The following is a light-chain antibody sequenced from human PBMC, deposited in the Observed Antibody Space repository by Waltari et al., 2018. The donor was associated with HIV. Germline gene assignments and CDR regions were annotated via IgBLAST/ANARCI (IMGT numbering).Light chain of an antibody. V-gene: IGLV2-8*01. CDR3: ASYRGISNPYV. J-gene: IGLJ1*01. CDR2: GVN. Sequence: QSALTQSPSASGFPGQAVTISCTGTSSDIGSYDYVSWYQHHPGRAPKLIIFGVNERPSGVPDRFSGSRSGYSASLTVSGLQSEDEADYYCASYRGISNPYVFGTGTKVTVL. CDR1: SSDIGSYDY.